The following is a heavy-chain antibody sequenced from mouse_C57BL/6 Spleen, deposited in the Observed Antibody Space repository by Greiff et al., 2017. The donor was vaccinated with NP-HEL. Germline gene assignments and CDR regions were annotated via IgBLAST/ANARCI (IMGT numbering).Heavy chain of an antibody. CDR2: IYPGDGDT. Sequence: QVQLKESGPELVKPGASVKISCKASGYAFSSSWMNWVKQRPGKGLEWIGRIYPGDGDTNYNGKFKGKATLTADKSSSTAYMQLSSLTSEDSAVYFCAREGLYYYWGQGTTLTVSS. J-gene: IGHJ2*01. V-gene: IGHV1-82*01. CDR1: GYAFSSSW. CDR3: AREGLYYY. D-gene: IGHD1-1*01.